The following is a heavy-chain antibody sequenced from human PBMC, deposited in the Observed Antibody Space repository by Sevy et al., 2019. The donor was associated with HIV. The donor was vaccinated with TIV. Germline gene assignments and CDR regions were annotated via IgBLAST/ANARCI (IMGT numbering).Heavy chain of an antibody. CDR2: IIPIFGTA. CDR3: ARDRAYYYGSGSPNWFDP. D-gene: IGHD3-10*01. Sequence: ASVKVSCKASGGTFSSYAISWVRQAPGQGLEWMGGIIPIFGTANYAQKFQGRGTITADESTSTAYMELSSLRSEDTAVYYCARDRAYYYGSGSPNWFDPWGQGTLVTVSS. CDR1: GGTFSSYA. J-gene: IGHJ5*02. V-gene: IGHV1-69*13.